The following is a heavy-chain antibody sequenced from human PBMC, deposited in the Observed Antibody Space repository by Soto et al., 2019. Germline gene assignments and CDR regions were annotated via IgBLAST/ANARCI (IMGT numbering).Heavy chain of an antibody. V-gene: IGHV3-23*01. CDR1: GFTFSSYA. Sequence: EVQLLESGGGLVQQGGSLRLSCAASGFTFSSYALSWVRQGPGKGLEWVSGISGSGDSKHYSDSLKGRFTISRDNSKNTLFLQMNSLRAEDTAVYYCARIPFDHVWGTDRYSPNFDYWGQGTQVTVSS. J-gene: IGHJ4*02. CDR2: ISGSGDSK. CDR3: ARIPFDHVWGTDRYSPNFDY. D-gene: IGHD3-16*02.